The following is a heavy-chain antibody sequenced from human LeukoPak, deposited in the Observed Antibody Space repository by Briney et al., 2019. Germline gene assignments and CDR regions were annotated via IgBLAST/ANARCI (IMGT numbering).Heavy chain of an antibody. CDR3: ARMQQLVLDY. J-gene: IGHJ4*02. D-gene: IGHD6-13*01. CDR1: GYXFTSYW. Sequence: PGESLKISCNGSGYXFTSYWICWVRRMPGKGLEWMGIIYPGDSDTRYSPSFQGQVTISADKSISTAYLQWSSLKASDTAMYYCARMQQLVLDYWGQGTLVTVSS. V-gene: IGHV5-51*01. CDR2: IYPGDSDT.